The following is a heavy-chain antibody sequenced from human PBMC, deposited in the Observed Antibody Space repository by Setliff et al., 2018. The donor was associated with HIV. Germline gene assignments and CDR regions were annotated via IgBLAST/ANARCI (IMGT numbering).Heavy chain of an antibody. V-gene: IGHV1-69*13. CDR1: GGTFSSYP. CDR2: IIPIFGTT. D-gene: IGHD3-22*01. CDR3: ARGRNYDSSGYGDYYYYMDV. J-gene: IGHJ6*03. Sequence: SVKVSCKASGGTFSSYPISWVRQAPGQGLEWMGGIIPIFGTTHHAQKFQGRVTVTADESTSTAYMQLSSLRSDDTAVYYCARGRNYDSSGYGDYYYYMDVWGKGTTVTVSS.